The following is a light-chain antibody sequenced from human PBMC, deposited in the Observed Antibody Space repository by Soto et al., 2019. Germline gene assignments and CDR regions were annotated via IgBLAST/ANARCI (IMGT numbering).Light chain of an antibody. J-gene: IGKJ5*01. Sequence: DIQMTQSRNSLSASVGDRVTITCRASQGIKNDLGWFQQKPGKAPRRLIYAASSLQSGVPSRFSGSGSGTEFTLTLSCLQPEDFAPYYCQQANSFPIRFAQGTRLEIK. CDR3: QQANSFPIR. V-gene: IGKV1-17*01. CDR1: QGIKND. CDR2: AAS.